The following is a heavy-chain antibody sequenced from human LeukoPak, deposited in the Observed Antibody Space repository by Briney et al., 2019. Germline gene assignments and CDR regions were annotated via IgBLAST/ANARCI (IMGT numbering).Heavy chain of an antibody. CDR1: GYTFTGYY. J-gene: IGHJ4*02. CDR2: INPNSGGT. V-gene: IGHV1-2*02. D-gene: IGHD3-9*01. CDR3: ARTPFSYHDILTGYPH. Sequence: ASVKVSCKASGYTFTGYYMHWVRQAPGQGLEWMGWINPNSGGTNYAQKFQGRVTMTRDTSISTAYMELSRLRSDDTAVYYCARTPFSYHDILTGYPHWGQGTLVTVSS.